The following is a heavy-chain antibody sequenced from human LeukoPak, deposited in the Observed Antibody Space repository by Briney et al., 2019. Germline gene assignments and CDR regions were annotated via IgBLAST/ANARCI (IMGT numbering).Heavy chain of an antibody. V-gene: IGHV3-30*18. CDR2: ISYDGSNK. CDR1: GFTFSSYG. CDR3: AKSYDSSGYYLDYYYGMDV. Sequence: PGRSLRLSCAASGFTFSSYGMHWVRQAPGKGLEWVAVISYDGSNKYYADSVKGRFTISRDNSKNTLYLQMNSLRPEDTAVYYCAKSYDSSGYYLDYYYGMDVWGQGTTVTVSS. J-gene: IGHJ6*02. D-gene: IGHD3-22*01.